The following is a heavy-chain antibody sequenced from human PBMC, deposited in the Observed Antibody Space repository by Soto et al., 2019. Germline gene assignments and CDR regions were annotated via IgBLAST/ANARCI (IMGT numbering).Heavy chain of an antibody. CDR1: GGSISSSSYY. D-gene: IGHD3-16*01. V-gene: IGHV4-39*01. J-gene: IGHJ6*02. CDR2: IYYSGST. Sequence: SSETLSLTCTVSGGSISSSSYYWGWIRQPPGKGLEWIGSIYYSGSTYYNPSLKSRVAISVDTSKNQFSLKLSPVTAADTAVYYCQGGGIYYYYGMDVWGQGTTVTVSS. CDR3: QGGGIYYYYGMDV.